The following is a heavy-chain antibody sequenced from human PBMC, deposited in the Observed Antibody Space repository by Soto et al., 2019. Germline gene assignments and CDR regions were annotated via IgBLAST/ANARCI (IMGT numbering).Heavy chain of an antibody. CDR1: GFTFASYV. V-gene: IGHV3-23*01. Sequence: GGALRLSCAGSGFTFASYVMTWFRQAPGKGLEWVSSISATGGSTYYAGSVKGRFTISRDNSKNTLYLQMNSLRAEDTAIYYCANAEHPRRSIGFDYWGQGTLVTVSS. J-gene: IGHJ4*02. D-gene: IGHD3-16*02. CDR2: ISATGGST. CDR3: ANAEHPRRSIGFDY.